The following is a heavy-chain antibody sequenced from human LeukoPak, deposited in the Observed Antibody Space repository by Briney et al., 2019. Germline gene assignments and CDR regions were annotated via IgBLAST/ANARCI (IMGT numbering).Heavy chain of an antibody. J-gene: IGHJ3*02. CDR1: GFAFSSYG. V-gene: IGHV3-30*18. Sequence: PGGSLRLSCAASGFAFSSYGMHWVRQAPGKGLEWVAVISYDGSNKYYADSVKGRFTISRDNSKNTLYLQMNSLRAEDTAVYYCAKPYDYVWGSYRLDAFDIWGQGTMVTVSS. CDR2: ISYDGSNK. D-gene: IGHD3-16*02. CDR3: AKPYDYVWGSYRLDAFDI.